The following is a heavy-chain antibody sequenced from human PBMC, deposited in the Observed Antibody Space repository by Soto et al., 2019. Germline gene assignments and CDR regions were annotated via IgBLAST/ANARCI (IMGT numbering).Heavy chain of an antibody. Sequence: SETLSLTCAVSGGSISSGGYSWSWIRQPPGKGLEWIGYIYHSGSTYYNPSLKSRVTISVDKSKNQFSLKLSSVTAADTAVYYCARGRITIFGVVWYFDYWGQGTLVTVSS. D-gene: IGHD3-3*01. CDR3: ARGRITIFGVVWYFDY. J-gene: IGHJ4*02. CDR1: GGSISSGGYS. CDR2: IYHSGST. V-gene: IGHV4-30-2*01.